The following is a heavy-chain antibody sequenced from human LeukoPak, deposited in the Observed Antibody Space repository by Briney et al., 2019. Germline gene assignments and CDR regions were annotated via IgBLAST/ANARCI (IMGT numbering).Heavy chain of an antibody. CDR1: GYTFTGYY. J-gene: IGHJ4*02. D-gene: IGHD1-14*01. CDR3: APASASFYFDY. V-gene: IGHV1-46*01. Sequence: ASVKVSCKASGYTFTGYYMRWVRQAPGQGLEWMGIINPMGGSTSYAQKFQGTVTMTRDTSTRTVYMELSSLRSEDTAVYACAPASASFYFDYSGQGTLVTVSS. CDR2: INPMGGST.